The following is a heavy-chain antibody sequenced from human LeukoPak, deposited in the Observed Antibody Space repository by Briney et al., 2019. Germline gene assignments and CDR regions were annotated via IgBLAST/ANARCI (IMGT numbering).Heavy chain of an antibody. CDR2: MNPNSGNT. CDR3: ARCPKWRLNDY. D-gene: IGHD6-25*01. J-gene: IGHJ4*02. Sequence: ASVKVSCKASGYTFTSYDINWVRQATGQGLEWMGWMNPNSGNTHYAHKFQGRVTITRNTSISTAYMELSSLRCEDTAVYYCARCPKWRLNDYWGQGTLVTVSS. V-gene: IGHV1-8*03. CDR1: GYTFTSYD.